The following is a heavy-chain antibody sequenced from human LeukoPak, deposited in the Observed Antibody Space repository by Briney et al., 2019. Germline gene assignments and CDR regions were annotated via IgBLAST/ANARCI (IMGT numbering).Heavy chain of an antibody. CDR3: AKDYSKTSYYGSGTYYRPNWFDP. Sequence: GGSLRLSCAASGFTFSSYGMHWVRQAPGKGLEWVACIRSDGSNKYYADSVKGRFTISRDNSKNTLYLQMNSLRAEDTAVYYCAKDYSKTSYYGSGTYYRPNWFDPWGQGTLVTVSS. CDR2: IRSDGSNK. D-gene: IGHD3-10*01. J-gene: IGHJ5*02. V-gene: IGHV3-30*02. CDR1: GFTFSSYG.